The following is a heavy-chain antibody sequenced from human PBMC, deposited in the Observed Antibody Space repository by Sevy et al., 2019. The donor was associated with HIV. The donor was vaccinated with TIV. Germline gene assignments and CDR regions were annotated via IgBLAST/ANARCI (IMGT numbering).Heavy chain of an antibody. CDR1: GFTFRNYA. Sequence: GGSLGLSCSASGFTFRNYAMNWVRQAPGKGLKYVSAISSDGGGTYYADSVRGRFTISRDNSKNTLYLQMHSLRVEDTAVYYCVKDPDYDFWRGDYGMDVWGQGTTVTVSS. D-gene: IGHD3-3*01. CDR2: ISSDGGGT. J-gene: IGHJ6*02. V-gene: IGHV3-64D*06. CDR3: VKDPDYDFWRGDYGMDV.